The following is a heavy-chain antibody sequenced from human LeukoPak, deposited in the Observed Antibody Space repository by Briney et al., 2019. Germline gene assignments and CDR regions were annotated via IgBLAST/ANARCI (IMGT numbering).Heavy chain of an antibody. V-gene: IGHV3-64*01. J-gene: IGHJ6*02. CDR3: ARDFFYGSGGGV. CDR1: GFTFSSYA. D-gene: IGHD3-10*01. Sequence: GGSLRLSCAASGFTFSSYAMHWVRQAPGKGLEYVSFISSNGVSTYYANSVKGRFTISRDNSKNTLYLQMGSLRADDMAVYYCARDFFYGSGGGVWGQGTTVTVSS. CDR2: ISSNGVST.